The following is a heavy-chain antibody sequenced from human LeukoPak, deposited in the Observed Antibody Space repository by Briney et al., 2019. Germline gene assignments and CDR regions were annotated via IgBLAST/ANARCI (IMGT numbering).Heavy chain of an antibody. V-gene: IGHV1-18*01. CDR2: ISAYNANT. J-gene: IGHJ4*02. CDR1: GYMFTRYG. CDR3: VRLDYCDSNGYLFDD. D-gene: IGHD3-22*01. Sequence: GASVKVSCKPPGYMFTRYGISRVCQAPGQGLGWMGWISAYNANTNNAQTFQGSVTMTPDTSTSTDYMEQRSPRSDDTPMYISVRLDYCDSNGYLFDDWGQGTLVTVAS.